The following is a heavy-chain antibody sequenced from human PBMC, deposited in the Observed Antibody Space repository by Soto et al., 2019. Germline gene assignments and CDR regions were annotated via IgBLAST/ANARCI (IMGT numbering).Heavy chain of an antibody. CDR1: GITYNTYA. Sequence: QVQLVQSGAEVKKPGASVKLSCKASGITYNTYAIHWVRQAPGQGLEWMGWINAGNGDTRYSQNFQGRVILTRDTSASTVYMDLGSLKSEDTCIYYCARAISGYVTWGQGTLVTVSS. J-gene: IGHJ4*02. V-gene: IGHV1-3*01. CDR3: ARAISGYVT. CDR2: INAGNGDT. D-gene: IGHD5-12*01.